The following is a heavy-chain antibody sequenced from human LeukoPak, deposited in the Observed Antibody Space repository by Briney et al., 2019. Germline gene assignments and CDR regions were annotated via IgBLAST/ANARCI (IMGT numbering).Heavy chain of an antibody. D-gene: IGHD3-10*01. CDR1: GGSISSSSYY. Sequence: PSETLSLTCTVSGGSISSSSYYWGWIRQPPGKGLEWIGSIYYSGSTYYNPSLKSRVTISVDTSKNQFSLKLSSVTAADTAVYYCAGDYSSASYRFDYWGQGTLVSVSS. CDR3: AGDYSSASYRFDY. V-gene: IGHV4-39*02. CDR2: IYYSGST. J-gene: IGHJ4*02.